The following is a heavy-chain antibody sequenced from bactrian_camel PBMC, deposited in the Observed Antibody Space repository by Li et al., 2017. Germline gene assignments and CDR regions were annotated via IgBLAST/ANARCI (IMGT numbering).Heavy chain of an antibody. V-gene: IGHV3S55*01. CDR2: ISSDGRT. Sequence: VQLVESGGGSVQVGGSLRLSCVASGDTVGRYCMGWFRQVPGKQRELFSTISSDGRTTWLLDSVKGRFTISRDNEKKKMYLQMNNLKTEDTAVYYCASERTNGQYCYGTRDFGYWGQGTQVTVS. D-gene: IGHD1*01. J-gene: IGHJ6*01. CDR1: GDTVGRYC. CDR3: ASERTNGQYCYGTRDFGY.